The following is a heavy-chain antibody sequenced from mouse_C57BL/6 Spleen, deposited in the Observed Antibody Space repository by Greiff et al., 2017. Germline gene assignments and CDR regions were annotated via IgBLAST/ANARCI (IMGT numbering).Heavy chain of an antibody. V-gene: IGHV1-64*01. D-gene: IGHD1-3*01. Sequence: QVQLQQPGAELVKPGASVKLSCKASGYTFTSYWMHWVKQRPGQGLEWIGMIHPNSGSTNYNEKFKSKATLTVDKSSSTAYMQLSSLTSEDSAVXYCGGSKGGYYAMDYWGQGTSVTVSS. J-gene: IGHJ4*01. CDR3: GGSKGGYYAMDY. CDR1: GYTFTSYW. CDR2: IHPNSGST.